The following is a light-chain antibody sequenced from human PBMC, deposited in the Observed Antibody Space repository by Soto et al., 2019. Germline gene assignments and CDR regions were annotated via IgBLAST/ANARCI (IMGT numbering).Light chain of an antibody. Sequence: IQMTQSPSSVSASLVDTVTITCRASQGLKFLAWYQQKPGKAPRLLIYEATNLQSGVPPRFSGSGSGTDFTLTITCLQSEDFATYYCQQYYSYPLTFGQGTKVDIK. CDR2: EAT. CDR3: QQYYSYPLT. J-gene: IGKJ1*01. V-gene: IGKV1-8*01. CDR1: QGLKF.